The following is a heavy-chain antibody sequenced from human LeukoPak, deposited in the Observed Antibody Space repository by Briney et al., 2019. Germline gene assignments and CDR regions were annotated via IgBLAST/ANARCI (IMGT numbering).Heavy chain of an antibody. Sequence: GGSLRLSCVASGFTFSSYSMSWVRQAPGKGLEWVSSISSSSSYIYYADSVKGRFTISRDNAKNSLYLQMNSLRAEDTAVYYCARAAAGTGRYFDYWGQGTLVTVSS. D-gene: IGHD6-13*01. V-gene: IGHV3-21*01. CDR3: ARAAAGTGRYFDY. CDR2: ISSSSSYI. J-gene: IGHJ4*02. CDR1: GFTFSSYS.